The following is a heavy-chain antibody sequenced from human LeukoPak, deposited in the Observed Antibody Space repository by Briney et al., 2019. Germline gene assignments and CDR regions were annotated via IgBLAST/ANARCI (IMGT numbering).Heavy chain of an antibody. CDR3: TRLSGPLGFCSGGSCYSDWYFDL. D-gene: IGHD2-15*01. CDR2: IFYSGST. CDR1: GGSTSSSSYY. Sequence: SETLSLTCTVSGGSTSSSSYYWGWIRQPPGKGLEWIGSIFYSGSTYYNPSLKSRVTISVDTSKNQFSLKLSSVTAADTAVYYCTRLSGPLGFCSGGSCYSDWYFDLWGRGTLVTVSS. V-gene: IGHV4-39*01. J-gene: IGHJ2*01.